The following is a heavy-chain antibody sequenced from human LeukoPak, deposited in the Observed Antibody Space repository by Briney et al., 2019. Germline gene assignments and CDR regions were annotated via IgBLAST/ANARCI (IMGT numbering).Heavy chain of an antibody. D-gene: IGHD2-15*01. V-gene: IGHV1-18*01. Sequence: EASVKVSCKASGYTFTSYGISWVRQAPGQGLEWMGWISAYNGNTNYAQKLQGRVTMTTDTSTSTAYMELRSLRSDDTAVYYCARDYVGGGSYTSKPHAFDIWGQGTMVTVSS. J-gene: IGHJ3*02. CDR2: ISAYNGNT. CDR1: GYTFTSYG. CDR3: ARDYVGGGSYTSKPHAFDI.